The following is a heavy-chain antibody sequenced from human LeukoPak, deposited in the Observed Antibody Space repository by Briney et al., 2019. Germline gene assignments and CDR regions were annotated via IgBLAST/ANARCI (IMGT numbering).Heavy chain of an antibody. CDR3: AREEGGPGFDY. Sequence: PGKSLRLSCAASGFTFSSYGMHWVRQAPGKGLEWVAVTWYDGRNNYYAASVKGRFTISRDDSKTTVYLLMNSLRAEDTAVYYCAREEGGPGFDYWGQGTLVTVSS. CDR2: TWYDGRNN. J-gene: IGHJ4*02. D-gene: IGHD2-15*01. V-gene: IGHV3-33*01. CDR1: GFTFSSYG.